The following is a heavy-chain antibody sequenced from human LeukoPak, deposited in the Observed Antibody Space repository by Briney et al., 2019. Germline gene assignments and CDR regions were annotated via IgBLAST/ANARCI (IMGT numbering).Heavy chain of an antibody. CDR1: GYTFTSYY. D-gene: IGHD3-16*02. J-gene: IGHJ4*02. CDR2: INPSGGST. CDR3: AKVGVITFGGVIVPLYYFDY. Sequence: ASVKVSCKASGYTFTSYYMHWVRQAPGQGLEWMGIINPSGGSTSYAQKFQGRVTMTRDTSTSTVYMELSSLRSEDTAVYYCAKVGVITFGGVIVPLYYFDYWGQGTLVTVSS. V-gene: IGHV1-46*01.